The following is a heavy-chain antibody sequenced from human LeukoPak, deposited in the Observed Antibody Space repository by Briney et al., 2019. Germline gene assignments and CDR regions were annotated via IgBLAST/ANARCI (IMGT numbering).Heavy chain of an antibody. J-gene: IGHJ4*02. V-gene: IGHV3-33*01. Sequence: GSLGLSCAASGFTFSSYGMHWVRQAPGKGLEGGAVIWYDGSNKYYADFVKGRFTISRDNSKNTLYLQMNSLRAEDTAVYYCARDKYSSSSEVFDYWGQGTLVTVSS. CDR1: GFTFSSYG. D-gene: IGHD6-6*01. CDR2: IWYDGSNK. CDR3: ARDKYSSSSEVFDY.